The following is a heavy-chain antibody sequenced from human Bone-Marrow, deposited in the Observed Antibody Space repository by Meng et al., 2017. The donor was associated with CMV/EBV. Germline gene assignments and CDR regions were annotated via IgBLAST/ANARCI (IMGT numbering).Heavy chain of an antibody. D-gene: IGHD6-6*01. Sequence: GPLRLSCTVSGGPIRSAGYYWAWIRQPPGNGLEWIGSILYSGNTYYKSSLKSRLVILVDTSKNQFSLRLSSVTAADTAVYYCARLRIPARRVQYGLDAWGQGTTVTVSS. CDR1: GGPIRSAGYY. J-gene: IGHJ6*02. CDR3: ARLRIPARRVQYGLDA. CDR2: ILYSGNT. V-gene: IGHV4-39*01.